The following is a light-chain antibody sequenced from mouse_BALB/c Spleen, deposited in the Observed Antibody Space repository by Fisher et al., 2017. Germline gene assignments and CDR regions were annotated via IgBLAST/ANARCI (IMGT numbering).Light chain of an antibody. CDR2: LTS. Sequence: IVLTQSPAIMAASLGEKVTMTCSASSSVSYMYWYQQKPRSSPKPWIYLTSKLASGVPARFSGSGSGTSYYLTISSMEAEDAATYYCQQFTSSPWTFGGGTKLEIK. CDR1: SSVSY. CDR3: QQFTSSPWT. V-gene: IGKV4-68*01. J-gene: IGKJ1*01.